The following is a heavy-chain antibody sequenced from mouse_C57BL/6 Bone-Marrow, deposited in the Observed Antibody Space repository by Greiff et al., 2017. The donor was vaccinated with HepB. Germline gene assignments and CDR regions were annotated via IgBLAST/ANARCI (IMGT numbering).Heavy chain of an antibody. CDR1: GFSLTSYA. J-gene: IGHJ3*01. Sequence: VQLQQSGPGLVAPSQCLSITCTVSGFSLTSYAISWVRQPPGQGLEWLGVIWTGGGTNYNSALKSRLSISKDNSTSQVFLKMNSLQTDDTARYYCASLPLYYDGRSPFAYWGQGTLVTVSA. V-gene: IGHV2-9-1*01. D-gene: IGHD1-1*01. CDR2: IWTGGGT. CDR3: ASLPLYYDGRSPFAY.